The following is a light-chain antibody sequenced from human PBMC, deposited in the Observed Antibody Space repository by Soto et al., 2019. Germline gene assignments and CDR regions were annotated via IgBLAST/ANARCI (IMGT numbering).Light chain of an antibody. CDR1: SSDVGGYNY. CDR2: EVS. Sequence: QSALTQPASVSGSPGQSTTISCTGTSSDVGGYNYVSWYQQHPGKAPKLMIYEVSNRPSGVSNRFSGSKSGNTASLTISGLQAEDEADYYCSSYTSSNTLVFGTGTKVTVL. V-gene: IGLV2-14*01. J-gene: IGLJ1*01. CDR3: SSYTSSNTLV.